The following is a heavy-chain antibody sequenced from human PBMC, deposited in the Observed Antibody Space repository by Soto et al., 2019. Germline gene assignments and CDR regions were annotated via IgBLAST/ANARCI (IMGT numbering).Heavy chain of an antibody. J-gene: IGHJ6*02. CDR2: IIPIFGTA. V-gene: IGHV1-69*01. CDR1: GGTFSSYA. CDR3: ARRRHCSSTSCSPYYYYGMDV. Sequence: QVQLVQSGAEVKKPGSSVKVSCKASGGTFSSYAISWVRQAPGQGLEWMGGIIPIFGTANYAQKFQGRVTITADESASTAYMEVSSLRSEDTAVYYCARRRHCSSTSCSPYYYYGMDVWGQGTTVTVSS. D-gene: IGHD2-2*01.